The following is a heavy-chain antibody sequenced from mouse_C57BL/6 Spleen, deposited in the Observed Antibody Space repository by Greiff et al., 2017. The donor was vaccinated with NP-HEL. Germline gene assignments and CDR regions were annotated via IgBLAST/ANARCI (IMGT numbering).Heavy chain of an antibody. D-gene: IGHD1-1*01. CDR3: ARGALYYGSREDY. CDR1: GYTFTSYW. J-gene: IGHJ2*01. CDR2: IHPNSGST. Sequence: QVQLKQPGAELVKPGASVKLSCKASGYTFTSYWMHWVKQRPGQGLEWIGMIHPNSGSTNYNEKFKSKATLTVDKSSSTAYMQLSSLTSEDSAVYYCARGALYYGSREDYWGQGTTLTVSS. V-gene: IGHV1-64*01.